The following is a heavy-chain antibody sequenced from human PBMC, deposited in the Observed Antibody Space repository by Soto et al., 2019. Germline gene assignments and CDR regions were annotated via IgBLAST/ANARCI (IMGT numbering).Heavy chain of an antibody. J-gene: IGHJ4*02. CDR2: INPNSGGT. V-gene: IGHV1-2*04. CDR1: GYTFTGYY. Sequence: ASVKVSCKASGYTFTGYYMHWVRQAPGQGLEWMGWINPNSGGTNYAQKFQGWVTMTRDTSISTAYMELSRLRSDDTAVYYCARNQIVGATSFDYWGQGTLVTVSS. CDR3: ARNQIVGATSFDY. D-gene: IGHD1-26*01.